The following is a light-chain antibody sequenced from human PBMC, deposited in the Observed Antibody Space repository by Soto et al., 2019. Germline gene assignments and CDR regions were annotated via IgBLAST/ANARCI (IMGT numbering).Light chain of an antibody. V-gene: IGKV3-20*01. J-gene: IGKJ2*01. Sequence: EVVLTQSPATLSLSPGERATLSCRASQSVSDGYLAWYQQRPGQTPRLVIYGASSRASGIPDRFSGGGSGTDFTLSISRLEPDDFAVYFCHHYGASPLYIFGQGTKLEMK. CDR1: QSVSDGY. CDR3: HHYGASPLYI. CDR2: GAS.